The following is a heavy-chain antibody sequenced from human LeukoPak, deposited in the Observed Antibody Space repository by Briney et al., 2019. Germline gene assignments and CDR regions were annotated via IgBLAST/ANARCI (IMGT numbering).Heavy chain of an antibody. CDR2: INAGNGNT. J-gene: IGHJ4*02. V-gene: IGHV1-3*01. CDR3: ARVVLYCSSTSCSLDF. Sequence: GASVKVSCKASGYTFTSYAMHWVRQAPGQRLEWMGWINAGNGNTKYSQKFQGRVTITRGTSASTAYMELSSLRSEDTAVYYCARVVLYCSSTSCSLDFWGQGTLVTVSS. D-gene: IGHD2-2*01. CDR1: GYTFTSYA.